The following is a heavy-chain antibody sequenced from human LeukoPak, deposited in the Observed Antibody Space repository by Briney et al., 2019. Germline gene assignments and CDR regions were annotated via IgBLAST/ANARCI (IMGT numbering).Heavy chain of an antibody. CDR3: TRDTDGSLDY. D-gene: IGHD1-26*01. CDR1: GYTFTNSW. Sequence: GGSLRLSCAASGYTFTNSWMAWVRQAPGKGLEWVANIKQDGSTKHYADSLKGRFTISRDNPKNSLYLQMNNLRADDTAVYYCTRDTDGSLDYWGQGILVTVAS. CDR2: IKQDGSTK. V-gene: IGHV3-7*01. J-gene: IGHJ4*02.